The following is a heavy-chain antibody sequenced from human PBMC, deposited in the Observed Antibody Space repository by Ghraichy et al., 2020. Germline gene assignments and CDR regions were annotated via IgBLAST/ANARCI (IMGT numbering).Heavy chain of an antibody. Sequence: GGSLRLSCAASGFTLGSYWMHWVRQAPGKGLVWVSRINSDGSTTSYADSVKGRFTISRDNAQNTLYLQMNSLRAEDTAVYYCARPPGTQGYYGMDVWGQGTTVTVSS. D-gene: IGHD1/OR15-1a*01. J-gene: IGHJ6*02. CDR2: INSDGSTT. V-gene: IGHV3-74*01. CDR1: GFTLGSYW. CDR3: ARPPGTQGYYGMDV.